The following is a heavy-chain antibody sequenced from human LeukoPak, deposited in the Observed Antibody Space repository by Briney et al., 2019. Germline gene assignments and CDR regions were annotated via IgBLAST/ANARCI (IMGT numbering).Heavy chain of an antibody. D-gene: IGHD3-10*01. J-gene: IGHJ6*03. Sequence: GGSLRLSCAASGFSFSHYGMHWVRQAPGKGLEWVSSISSSSSYIYYADSVKGRFTISRDNAKNSLYLQMNSLRAEDTAVYYCARREGSGSYFGENYYYYMDVWGKGTTVTISS. CDR3: ARREGSGSYFGENYYYYMDV. V-gene: IGHV3-21*01. CDR1: GFSFSHYG. CDR2: ISSSSSYI.